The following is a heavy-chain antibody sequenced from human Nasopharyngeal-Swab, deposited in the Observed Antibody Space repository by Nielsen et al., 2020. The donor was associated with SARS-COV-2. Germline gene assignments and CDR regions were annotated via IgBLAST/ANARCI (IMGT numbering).Heavy chain of an antibody. CDR2: IYYSGST. J-gene: IGHJ4*02. CDR3: ARDLGGRGWVRR. Sequence: PGKGLEWIGSIYYSGSTYYNPSLKSRVTISVDTSKNQFSLKLSSVTAADTAVYYCARDLGGRGWVRRWGQGTLVTVSS. V-gene: IGHV4-39*07. D-gene: IGHD6-19*01.